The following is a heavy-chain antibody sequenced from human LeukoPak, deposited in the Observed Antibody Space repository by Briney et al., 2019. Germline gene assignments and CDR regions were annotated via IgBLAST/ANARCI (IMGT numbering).Heavy chain of an antibody. CDR2: KKQYGSEK. Sequence: GGSLTLSCAASGFTFSSYWMSWVRQAPGKGLEGVANKKQYGSEKNYVDSVKGRFIISRDNAKNSLYLPMNSLRAEDTAVYYCAKYFRADSGNYYRSFDYWGQGTLVTVSS. V-gene: IGHV3-7*05. J-gene: IGHJ4*02. CDR3: AKYFRADSGNYYRSFDY. D-gene: IGHD1-26*01. CDR1: GFTFSSYW.